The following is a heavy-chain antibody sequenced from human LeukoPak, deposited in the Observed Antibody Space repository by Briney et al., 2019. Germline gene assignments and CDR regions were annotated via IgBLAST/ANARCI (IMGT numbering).Heavy chain of an antibody. V-gene: IGHV3-30-3*01. CDR1: GFTFSSYA. Sequence: GRSLRLSCAASGFTFSSYAMHWVRQAPGKGLEWVAVISYDGSNKYYADSVKGRFTISRDNSKNTLYLQMNSLRAEDTAVYYCARETMITFGGVIAPFDYWGQGTLVTVSS. CDR3: ARETMITFGGVIAPFDY. J-gene: IGHJ4*02. CDR2: ISYDGSNK. D-gene: IGHD3-16*02.